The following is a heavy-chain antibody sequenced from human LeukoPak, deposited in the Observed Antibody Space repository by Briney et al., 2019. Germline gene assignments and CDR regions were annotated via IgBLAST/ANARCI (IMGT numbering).Heavy chain of an antibody. J-gene: IGHJ4*02. CDR3: ARTGGDSSGPWCFDY. V-gene: IGHV4-59*01. D-gene: IGHD6-19*01. Sequence: SETLSLTSTVSGGSISSYYWSWIRQPPGKGLEWIGYIYYSGSTNYNPSLKSRVTISVDTSKNQFSLKLSSVTAADTAVYYCARTGGDSSGPWCFDYWGQGTLVTVSS. CDR1: GGSISSYY. CDR2: IYYSGST.